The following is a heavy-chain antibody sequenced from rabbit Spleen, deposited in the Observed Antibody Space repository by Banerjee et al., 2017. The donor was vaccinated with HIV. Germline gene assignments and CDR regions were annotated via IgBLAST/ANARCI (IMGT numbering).Heavy chain of an antibody. J-gene: IGHJ6*01. CDR3: ARDTGTSFSTYGMDL. CDR1: GVSFCLSSY. V-gene: IGHV1S40*01. Sequence: QSLEESGGDLVKPGASLTLTCTASGVSFCLSSYMCWVRQAPGKGLEWIACIDAGSSGFTYFATWAKGRFTISKTSSTTVTLQMTSLTVADTATYFCARDTGTSFSTYGMDLWGQGTLVTVS. CDR2: IDAGSSGFT. D-gene: IGHD8-1*01.